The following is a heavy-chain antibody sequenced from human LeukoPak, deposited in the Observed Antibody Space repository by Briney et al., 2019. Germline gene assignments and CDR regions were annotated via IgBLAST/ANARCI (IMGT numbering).Heavy chain of an antibody. D-gene: IGHD3-22*01. Sequence: SVKVSCKASGGTFSSYAISWVRQAPGQGLEWMGGIIPIFGTAKYAQKFQGRVTITTDESTSTAYMELRSLRSEDTAVYYCAREKPPCYYDTNGFDPWGQGTLVTVSS. J-gene: IGHJ5*02. CDR1: GGTFSSYA. CDR2: IIPIFGTA. CDR3: AREKPPCYYDTNGFDP. V-gene: IGHV1-69*05.